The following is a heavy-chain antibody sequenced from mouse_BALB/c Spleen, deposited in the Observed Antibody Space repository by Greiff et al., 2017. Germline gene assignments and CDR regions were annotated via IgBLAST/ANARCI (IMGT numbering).Heavy chain of an antibody. Sequence: EVQLQQSGAELVKPGASVKLSCQAFGLSFSCRHLSSLKQKPGLCFEWFSWIYAGTGGTSYTQKFTGKAQLTVDTSSSTAYMQFSSLTTEDSANYYCARHGYYGSSFDYWGQGATLTVSA. V-gene: IGHV1-42*01. CDR3: ARHGYYGSSFDY. D-gene: IGHD1-1*01. CDR2: IYAGTGGT. J-gene: IGHJ2*01. CDR1: GLSFSCRH.